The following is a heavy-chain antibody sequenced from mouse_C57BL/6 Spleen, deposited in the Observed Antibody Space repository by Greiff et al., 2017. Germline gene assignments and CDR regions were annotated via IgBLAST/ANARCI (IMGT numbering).Heavy chain of an antibody. V-gene: IGHV1-53*01. Sequence: QVQLQPPGTELVKPGASVKLSCKASGYTFTSYWMHWVKQRPGQGLEWIGNINPSNGGTNYNEKFKSKATLTVDKSSSTAYMQLSSLTSEDSAVYYCARDGSSYDYAMDDWGQGTSVTVSS. CDR2: INPSNGGT. J-gene: IGHJ4*01. CDR3: ARDGSSYDYAMDD. CDR1: GYTFTSYW. D-gene: IGHD1-1*01.